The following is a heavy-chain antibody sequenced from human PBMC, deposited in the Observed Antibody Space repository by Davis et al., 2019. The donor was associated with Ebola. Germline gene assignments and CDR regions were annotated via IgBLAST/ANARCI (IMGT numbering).Heavy chain of an antibody. Sequence: PGGSLRLSCAASGFTFSSYAMHWVRQAPGKGLEWVSVISGTGATTVYADSVTGRFSISRDKSKKSLYLQMSSLTAGDTAVYYCAKSGLSFGVVKYHYGMDVWGKGTTVTVSS. CDR1: GFTFSSYA. D-gene: IGHD3-3*01. J-gene: IGHJ6*04. V-gene: IGHV3-23*01. CDR3: AKSGLSFGVVKYHYGMDV. CDR2: ISGTGATT.